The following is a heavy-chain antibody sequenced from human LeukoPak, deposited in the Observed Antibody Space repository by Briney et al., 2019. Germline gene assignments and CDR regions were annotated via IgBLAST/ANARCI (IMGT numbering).Heavy chain of an antibody. V-gene: IGHV3-11*05. J-gene: IGHJ4*02. CDR3: ARDGENSSFDY. Sequence: GGSLRLSCAASGFTFTDYYMSWIRQAPGKGLEWVSYISYSSSYTNYADSVKGRFTISRDNAKNSLYLQMSSLRAEDTAVYYCARDGENSSFDYWGQGTLVTVSS. D-gene: IGHD4-23*01. CDR1: GFTFTDYY. CDR2: ISYSSSYT.